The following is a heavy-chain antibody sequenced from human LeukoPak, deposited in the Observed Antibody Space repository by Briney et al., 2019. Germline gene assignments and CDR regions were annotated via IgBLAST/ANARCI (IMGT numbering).Heavy chain of an antibody. V-gene: IGHV3-21*01. J-gene: IGHJ6*01. Sequence: GGSLRLSCEASGFTFSTNTMNWFRQAPGKGLEWVSFISPSSSSIYYAYSGKGASTVSRDNANKSLYLQMKSLRAEDTALYYCARERRTTPMDVWGQGTTVSVSS. CDR2: ISPSSSSI. CDR1: GFTFSTNT. D-gene: IGHD1-7*01. CDR3: ARERRTTPMDV.